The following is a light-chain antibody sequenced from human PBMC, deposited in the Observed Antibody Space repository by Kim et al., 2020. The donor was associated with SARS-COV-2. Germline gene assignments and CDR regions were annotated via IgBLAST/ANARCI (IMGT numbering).Light chain of an antibody. CDR2: YND. CDR3: ATWDDTLKGWV. V-gene: IGLV1-36*01. Sequence: QRVTISCSGGSSNIGNNAVNLYQQIPGKPPRLLVYYNDVLPSGVSGRFSGSKSGTSASLAISGLQSEDEADYYCATWDDTLKGWVFGGGTQLTVL. CDR1: SSNIGNNA. J-gene: IGLJ2*01.